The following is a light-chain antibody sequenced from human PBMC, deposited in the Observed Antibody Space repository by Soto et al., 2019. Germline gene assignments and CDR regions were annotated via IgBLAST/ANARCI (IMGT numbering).Light chain of an antibody. CDR1: RSVGSD. CDR2: DAS. Sequence: EIVLTQSPATLSVSPGEGATLSCRASRSVGSDLAWYQQKPGQAPRLLIYDASNRATGIPARFSGSGSGTDFTLTISSLEPEDFAVYYCQQRGNWPPFTFGQGTRLEIK. J-gene: IGKJ5*01. V-gene: IGKV3-11*01. CDR3: QQRGNWPPFT.